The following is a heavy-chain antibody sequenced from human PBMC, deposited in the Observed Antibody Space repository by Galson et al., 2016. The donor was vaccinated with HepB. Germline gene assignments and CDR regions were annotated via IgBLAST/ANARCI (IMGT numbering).Heavy chain of an antibody. D-gene: IGHD6-19*01. J-gene: IGHJ3*01. CDR2: IFPGDSDT. CDR1: GYSFTTYW. CDR3: ARKYSSGGTDASVL. Sequence: QSGAEVKKPGESLKISCKGSGYSFTTYWIGWVRQKPGKGLEWMGIIFPGDSDTKYSPSFQGQVTISGDKSISTAYLQWSSLKASDTAMYYCARKYSSGGTDASVLWGQGTMVTVSS. V-gene: IGHV5-51*01.